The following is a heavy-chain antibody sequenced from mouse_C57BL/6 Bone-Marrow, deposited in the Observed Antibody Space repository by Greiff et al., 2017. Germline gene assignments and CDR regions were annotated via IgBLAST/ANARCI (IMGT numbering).Heavy chain of an antibody. J-gene: IGHJ1*03. CDR1: GYTFTSYW. V-gene: IGHV1-52*01. Sequence: VQLQQSGAELVRPGSSVKLSCKASGYTFTSYWMHWVKQRPIQGLEWIGNIDPSDSETHYNQKFKDKATLTVDKSSSTAYMQLSSLTSEDSAVYYCARGYYGSRRWYFDVWGTGTTVTVSS. CDR2: IDPSDSET. CDR3: ARGYYGSRRWYFDV. D-gene: IGHD1-1*01.